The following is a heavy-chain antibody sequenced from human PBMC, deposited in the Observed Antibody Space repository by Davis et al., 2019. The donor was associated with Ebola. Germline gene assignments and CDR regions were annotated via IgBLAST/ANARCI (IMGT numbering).Heavy chain of an antibody. CDR1: GFTFDDYA. CDR2: ISWNSGSI. J-gene: IGHJ4*03. CDR3: AKDIRLTVTTILDY. V-gene: IGHV3-9*01. Sequence: GGSLRLSCAASGFTFDDYAMHWVRQAPGKGLEWVSGISWNSGSIGYADSVKGRFTISRDNAKNSLYLQMNSLRAEDTALYYCAKDIRLTVTTILDYWGQGTTVTVSS. D-gene: IGHD4-17*01.